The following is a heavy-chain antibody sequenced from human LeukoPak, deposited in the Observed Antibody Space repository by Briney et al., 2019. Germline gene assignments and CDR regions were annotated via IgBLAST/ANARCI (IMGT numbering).Heavy chain of an antibody. J-gene: IGHJ6*04. Sequence: GGSLRLSCAATGFTFKDYGMHWVRQPPGKGLEWVSSINLNGGGTDYADSVKGRFTISRDNAKNSLYLQLSSLRPEDTALYYCAKHMRATNTYSFFGLDVWGKGTTVTVSS. D-gene: IGHD1-26*01. CDR2: INLNGGGT. V-gene: IGHV3-9*01. CDR3: AKHMRATNTYSFFGLDV. CDR1: GFTFKDYG.